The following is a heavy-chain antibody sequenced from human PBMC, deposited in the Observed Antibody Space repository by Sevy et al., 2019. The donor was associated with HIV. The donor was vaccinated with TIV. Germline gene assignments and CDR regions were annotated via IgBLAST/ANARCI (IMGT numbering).Heavy chain of an antibody. J-gene: IGHJ6*02. CDR2: INPSGRST. CDR1: GYTFTSYY. CDR3: ASDFNHDLWSGHTIGGVGCLYYGMDV. D-gene: IGHD3-3*01. V-gene: IGHV1-46*01. Sequence: DAVKVSCKASGYTFTSYYMHWVRQAPGQGLERMGIINPSGRSTSYAQKFQGRVTMSRDTSTSTVYMELSSLRYEDTAVYYCASDFNHDLWSGHTIGGVGCLYYGMDVWGQGTTVIVSS.